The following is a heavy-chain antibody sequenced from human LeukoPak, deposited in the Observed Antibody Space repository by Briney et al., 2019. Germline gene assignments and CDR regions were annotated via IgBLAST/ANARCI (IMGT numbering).Heavy chain of an antibody. CDR2: INWSGGST. Sequence: TGGSLRLSCAASGFTFDDYGMSWVRHAPGKGLEWVSGINWSGGSTGYTDSVKGRFTISRDNAKNSLYLQMNSLRAEDTALYYCARALRRYKYDYPSPDYWGQGTLVTVSS. V-gene: IGHV3-20*04. D-gene: IGHD3-16*01. CDR1: GFTFDDYG. J-gene: IGHJ4*02. CDR3: ARALRRYKYDYPSPDY.